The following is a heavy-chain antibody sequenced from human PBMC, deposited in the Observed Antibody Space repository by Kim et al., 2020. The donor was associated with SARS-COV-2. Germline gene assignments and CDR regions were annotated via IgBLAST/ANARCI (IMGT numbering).Heavy chain of an antibody. D-gene: IGHD6-13*01. V-gene: IGHV3-43*01. Sequence: GGSLRLSCAASGFTFDDYTMHWVRQAPGKGLEWVSLISWDGGSTYYADSVKGRFTISRDNSKNSLYLQMNSLRTEDTALYYCAKDIWGGTAAGDIGGAFDIWGQGTMVTVSS. CDR2: ISWDGGST. CDR1: GFTFDDYT. CDR3: AKDIWGGTAAGDIGGAFDI. J-gene: IGHJ3*02.